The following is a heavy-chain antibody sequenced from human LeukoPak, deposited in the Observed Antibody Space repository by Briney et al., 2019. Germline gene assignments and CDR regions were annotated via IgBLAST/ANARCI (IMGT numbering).Heavy chain of an antibody. Sequence: GGSLRLSCAASGFTFSSYAMSWVRQAPGEGLEWVSAISGSGGSTYYADSVKGRFTISRDNSKNTLYLQMNSLRAEDTAVYYCTAYCGGDCCPGDAFDIWGQGTMVTVSS. CDR2: ISGSGGST. CDR1: GFTFSSYA. CDR3: TAYCGGDCCPGDAFDI. D-gene: IGHD2-21*02. V-gene: IGHV3-23*01. J-gene: IGHJ3*02.